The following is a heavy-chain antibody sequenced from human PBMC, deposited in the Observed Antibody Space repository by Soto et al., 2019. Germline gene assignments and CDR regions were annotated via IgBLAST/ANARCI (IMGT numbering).Heavy chain of an antibody. CDR3: ARGRTVSSIGPLLV. CDR2: VSPKSGNT. Sequence: QIQLVQSGAEVKKPGASVKVSCKASGYNFFDYGVSWVRQAPGQGLEWMGWVSPKSGNTDYARKVQGIVTMTKDIATSTAYMELRGLISDDTGVYYGARGRTVSSIGPLLVWGQGTLVSVAS. CDR1: GYNFFDYG. D-gene: IGHD1-1*01. V-gene: IGHV1-18*01. J-gene: IGHJ1*01.